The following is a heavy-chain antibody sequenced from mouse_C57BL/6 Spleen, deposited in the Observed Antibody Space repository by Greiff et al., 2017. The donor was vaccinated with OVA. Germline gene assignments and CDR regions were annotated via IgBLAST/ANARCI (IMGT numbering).Heavy chain of an antibody. Sequence: VKVVESGPGLVAPSQSLSITCTVSGFSLTSYGVDWVRQSPGKGLEWLGVIWGVGSTNYNSALKSRLSISKDNSKSQVFLKMNSLQTDDTAMYYCASGTGTRAMDYWGQGTSVTVSS. CDR1: GFSLTSYG. J-gene: IGHJ4*01. D-gene: IGHD4-1*01. CDR3: ASGTGTRAMDY. CDR2: IWGVGST. V-gene: IGHV2-6*01.